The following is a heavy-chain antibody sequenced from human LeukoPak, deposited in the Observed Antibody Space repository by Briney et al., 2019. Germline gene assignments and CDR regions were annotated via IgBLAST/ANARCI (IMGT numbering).Heavy chain of an antibody. CDR1: GFTFSSYA. Sequence: GGSLRLSCAASGFTFSSYAMHWVRQAPGKGLEWVAVISYDGSNKYYADSVKGRFTISRDNSKNTLYLQMNSLRAEDTAVYYCAKVRWGVEYSSGWNLDYWGQGTLVTVSS. J-gene: IGHJ4*02. V-gene: IGHV3-30-3*01. CDR2: ISYDGSNK. CDR3: AKVRWGVEYSSGWNLDY. D-gene: IGHD6-19*01.